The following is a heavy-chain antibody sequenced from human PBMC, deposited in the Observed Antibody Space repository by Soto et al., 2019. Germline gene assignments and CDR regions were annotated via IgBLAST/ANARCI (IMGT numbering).Heavy chain of an antibody. D-gene: IGHD6-19*01. J-gene: IGHJ1*01. CDR2: IYYSGIT. V-gene: IGHV4-39*01. CDR3: ARQVGYSSGWSGLFQH. Sequence: QLQLQESGPGLVKPSETLSLTCTVSGGSISSRSHYWGWIRQPPGKGLEWIGTIYYSGITYKNPSLRSRVTISVDTSKNQFSLKLSSVTAADTAIYYCARQVGYSSGWSGLFQHWGQGTLVTVSS. CDR1: GGSISSRSHY.